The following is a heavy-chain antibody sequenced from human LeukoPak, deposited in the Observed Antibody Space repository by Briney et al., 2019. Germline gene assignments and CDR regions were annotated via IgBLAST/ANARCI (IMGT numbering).Heavy chain of an antibody. V-gene: IGHV1-69*13. CDR3: ARDFPFTMVRGMY. CDR1: GGTFSNYA. D-gene: IGHD3-10*01. CDR2: IIPTFGTA. J-gene: IGHJ4*02. Sequence: ASVKVSCKASGGTFSNYAITWVRQAPGQGLEWMGGIIPTFGTANYAQKFQGRVTITADESTTTAYMELSSLRSEDTAVYYCARDFPFTMVRGMYWGQGTLVTVSS.